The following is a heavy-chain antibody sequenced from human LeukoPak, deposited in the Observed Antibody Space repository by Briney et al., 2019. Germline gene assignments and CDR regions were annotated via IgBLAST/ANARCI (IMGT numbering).Heavy chain of an antibody. D-gene: IGHD3-10*01. J-gene: IGHJ5*02. CDR1: GLTLRSYW. Sequence: GGPLRLSCTVSGLTLRSYWVHGARQSRGKARMWVSRNNSDRSSTIYADCEKRRFTIPRDSAKNTLYLNIHSLRAEDTDVYYCARDGLELLWCGETSYNWLDLWGEGTLVTVSS. CDR3: ARDGLELLWCGETSYNWLDL. CDR2: NNSDRSST. V-gene: IGHV3-74*01.